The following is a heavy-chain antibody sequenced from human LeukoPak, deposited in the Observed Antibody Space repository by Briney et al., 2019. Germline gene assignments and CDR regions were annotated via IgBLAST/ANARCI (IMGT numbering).Heavy chain of an antibody. Sequence: ASVKVSCKASGNTFTTYAFHWVRQAPGQRLEWMGWISAGNDNTKSSRKFQDRVTITRDTSASTAYMELSSLTSEDTAVYYCAAGRGYSSPSRNYYYYHMDVWGQGTTVTVSS. CDR1: GNTFTTYA. J-gene: IGHJ6*02. D-gene: IGHD6-6*01. V-gene: IGHV1-3*01. CDR3: AAGRGYSSPSRNYYYYHMDV. CDR2: ISAGNDNT.